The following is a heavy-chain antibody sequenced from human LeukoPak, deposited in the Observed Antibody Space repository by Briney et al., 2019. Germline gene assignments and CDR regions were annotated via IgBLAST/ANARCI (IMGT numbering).Heavy chain of an antibody. D-gene: IGHD1-26*01. Sequence: ASVKVSCKASGYTFTSYYMHWVRQAPGQGLEWMGIINPSGGSTSYAQKFQGRVTMTRDTSTSTVYMELSSLRSEDTAVYYCARDGDSGSYYESYAFDIWGQGTMVTVSS. J-gene: IGHJ3*02. CDR3: ARDGDSGSYYESYAFDI. CDR1: GYTFTSYY. CDR2: INPSGGST. V-gene: IGHV1-46*01.